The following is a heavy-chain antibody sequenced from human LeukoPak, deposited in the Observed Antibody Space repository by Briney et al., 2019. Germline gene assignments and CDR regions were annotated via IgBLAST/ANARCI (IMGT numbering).Heavy chain of an antibody. CDR3: ARANIDCSSTSCYAKAWGYNWFDP. D-gene: IGHD2-2*01. CDR2: INPNSGGT. J-gene: IGHJ5*02. CDR1: GYTFTGYY. Sequence: ASVKVSCKASGYTFTGYYMHWVRQAPGQGLEWMGWINPNSGGTNYAQKFQGWVTMTRDTSISTAYMELSRLRSDDTAVYYCARANIDCSSTSCYAKAWGYNWFDPWGQGTLVTVSS. V-gene: IGHV1-2*04.